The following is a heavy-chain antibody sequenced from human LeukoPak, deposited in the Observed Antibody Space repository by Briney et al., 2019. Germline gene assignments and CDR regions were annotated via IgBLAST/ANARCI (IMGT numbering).Heavy chain of an antibody. Sequence: GGSLRLSCEASGFTFSSYSMSWVRQAPGKGLECVAGIIDSGHITHYANSVKGRFTISRDNSKNTLYLQMNSLRAEDTAVYYCAKLGGQDVYNYYVGVWGQGPTVAVSS. V-gene: IGHV3-23*01. D-gene: IGHD3-16*01. CDR2: IIDSGHIT. CDR3: AKLGGQDVYNYYVGV. CDR1: GFTFSSYS. J-gene: IGHJ6*03.